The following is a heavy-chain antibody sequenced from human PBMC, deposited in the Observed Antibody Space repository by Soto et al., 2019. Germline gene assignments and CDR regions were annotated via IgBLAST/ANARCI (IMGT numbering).Heavy chain of an antibody. Sequence: QVQLQESGPGLVKPSETLSLTCTVSGGSISSYYWSWIRQPPGKGLEWIGYIYYSGSTNYNPSLKSRVTISVHTSKHQFSLKLSSVTAADTAVYYCARELFGRSVWFDPWGQGTLVTVSS. CDR3: ARELFGRSVWFDP. D-gene: IGHD3-10*01. J-gene: IGHJ5*02. V-gene: IGHV4-59*01. CDR1: GGSISSYY. CDR2: IYYSGST.